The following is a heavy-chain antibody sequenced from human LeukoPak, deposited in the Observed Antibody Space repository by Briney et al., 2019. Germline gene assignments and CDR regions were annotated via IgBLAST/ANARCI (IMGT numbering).Heavy chain of an antibody. V-gene: IGHV3-23*01. CDR2: ITGSGDTI. CDR3: AKWGGYDILTGYYVSDF. D-gene: IGHD3-9*01. CDR1: GFIFRNYA. J-gene: IGHJ4*02. Sequence: GGSLRLSCAPSGFIFRNYAMSWVRQAPGRGMEWVSAITGSGDTIYYADSVKGRFTVSRDNSKNTLYVEMNTLRAEDTAVYYCAKWGGYDILTGYYVSDFWGQGTLVTVSS.